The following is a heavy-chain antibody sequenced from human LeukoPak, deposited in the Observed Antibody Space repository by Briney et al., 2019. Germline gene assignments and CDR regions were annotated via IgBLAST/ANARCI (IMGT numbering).Heavy chain of an antibody. CDR3: ARDLAVVVVSAFDI. CDR2: ISSSGSTI. CDR1: GFTFSDYY. Sequence: GGSLRLSCAASGFTFSDYYMSWIRQAPGKGLEWVSDISSSGSTIYYADSVKGRFTISRDNAKNSLYLQMNSLRAEDTAVYYCARDLAVVVVSAFDIWGQGTMVTVPS. V-gene: IGHV3-11*04. J-gene: IGHJ3*02. D-gene: IGHD3-22*01.